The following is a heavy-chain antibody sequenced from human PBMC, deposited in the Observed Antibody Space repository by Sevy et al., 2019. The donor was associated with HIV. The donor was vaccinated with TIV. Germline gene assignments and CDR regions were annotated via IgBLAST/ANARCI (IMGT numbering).Heavy chain of an antibody. V-gene: IGHV3-30*02. Sequence: GGSLRLSCAASGFTFSSYGMHWVRQAPGKGLEWVAFIRYDGSNKYYADSVKGRFTISRDNSKNTLYLQMNSLRAEDRAVYYCAKVASDWGGYPRTNYYYYGMDVWGQGTTVTVSS. J-gene: IGHJ6*02. CDR3: AKVASDWGGYPRTNYYYYGMDV. CDR2: IRYDGSNK. D-gene: IGHD3-3*01. CDR1: GFTFSSYG.